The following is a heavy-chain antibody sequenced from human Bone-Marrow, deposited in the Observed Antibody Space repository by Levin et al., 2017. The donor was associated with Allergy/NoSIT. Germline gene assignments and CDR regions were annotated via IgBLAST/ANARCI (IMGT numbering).Heavy chain of an antibody. CDR1: GFTFSSYE. Sequence: PGGSLRLSCAASGFTFSSYEMNWVRQAPGKGLEWVSYISSSGSTIYYADSVKGRFTISRDNAKNSLYLQMNSLRAEDTAVYYCARDGVTMVRGVILFDYWGQGTLVTVSS. CDR2: ISSSGSTI. CDR3: ARDGVTMVRGVILFDY. J-gene: IGHJ4*02. D-gene: IGHD3-10*01. V-gene: IGHV3-48*03.